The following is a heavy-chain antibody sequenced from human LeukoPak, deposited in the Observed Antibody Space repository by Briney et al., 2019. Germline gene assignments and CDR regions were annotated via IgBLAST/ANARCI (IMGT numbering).Heavy chain of an antibody. Sequence: GESLKISCKTSGYSFIDYWIGWVRQVPGKGLEWMGIFHPADSDTRYSPSFQGHVTMSVDNSITTAYLHWRSLKTSDTAMYYCARLFGSSGSYYKPAGYWGQGTLVTVSS. CDR2: FHPADSDT. CDR3: ARLFGSSGSYYKPAGY. V-gene: IGHV5-51*01. D-gene: IGHD3-10*01. CDR1: GYSFIDYW. J-gene: IGHJ4*02.